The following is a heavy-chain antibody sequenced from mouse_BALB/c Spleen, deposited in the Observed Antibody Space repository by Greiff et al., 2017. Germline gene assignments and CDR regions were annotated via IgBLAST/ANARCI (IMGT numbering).Heavy chain of an antibody. CDR1: GFTFSDYY. J-gene: IGHJ2*01. V-gene: IGHV5-4*02. Sequence: DVHLVESGGGLVKPGGSLKLSCAASGFTFSDYYMYWVRQTPEKRLEWVATISDGGSYTYYPDSVKGRFTISRDNAKNNLYLQMSSLKSEDTAMYYCARGYGNFDDWGQGTTLTVSS. CDR3: ARGYGNFDD. D-gene: IGHD2-1*01. CDR2: ISDGGSYT.